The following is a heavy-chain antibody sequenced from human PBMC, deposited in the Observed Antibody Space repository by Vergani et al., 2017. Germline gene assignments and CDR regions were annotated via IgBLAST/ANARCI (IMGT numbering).Heavy chain of an antibody. CDR2: IYYSGST. J-gene: IGHJ3*02. CDR3: ARRPPRWLQLPNAFDI. V-gene: IGHV4-59*11. CDR1: GGSISSHY. D-gene: IGHD5-24*01. Sequence: QVQLQESGPGLVKTSETLSLTCTVSGGSISSHYWSWIRQPPGKGLEWIGYIYYSGSTNYNPSLKSRVTISVDTSKNQFSLKLSSVTAADTAVYYCARRPPRWLQLPNAFDIWGQGTMVTVSS.